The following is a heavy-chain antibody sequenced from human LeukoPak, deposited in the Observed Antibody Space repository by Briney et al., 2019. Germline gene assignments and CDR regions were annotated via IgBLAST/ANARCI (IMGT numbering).Heavy chain of an antibody. Sequence: TGGSLRLSCEASGFTFSIYTMNWVRQAPGKGLEWVSSISSTSSYIYYADSVKGRFTFSRDNSKNTLYLQMNSLRAEDTAVYYCAKYGATTVTTGMNYWGQGTLVTVSS. CDR3: AKYGATTVTTGMNY. D-gene: IGHD4-11*01. V-gene: IGHV3-21*04. CDR2: ISSTSSYI. J-gene: IGHJ4*02. CDR1: GFTFSIYT.